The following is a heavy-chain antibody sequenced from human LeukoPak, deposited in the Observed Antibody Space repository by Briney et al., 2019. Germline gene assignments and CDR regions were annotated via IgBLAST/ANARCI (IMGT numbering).Heavy chain of an antibody. CDR2: ISAYNGNT. J-gene: IGHJ4*02. CDR1: GYTFTSYG. CDR3: ARGSPPRRNYDSRGYYSYYFDY. Sequence: ASVKVSCKASGYTFTSYGISWVRQAPGQGLEWMGWISAYNGNTHYVQKLQGRVTMTTDTSTSTVYMALRSLRSDDTAVYYCARGSPPRRNYDSRGYYSYYFDYWGQGTLVTVSS. D-gene: IGHD3-22*01. V-gene: IGHV1-18*01.